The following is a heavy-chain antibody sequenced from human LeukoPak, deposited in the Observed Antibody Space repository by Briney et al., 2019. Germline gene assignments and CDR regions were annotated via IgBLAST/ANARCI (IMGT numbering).Heavy chain of an antibody. D-gene: IGHD1-26*01. Sequence: GGSLRLSCAASGFTFSSYGMSWVRQAPGKGLEWVSAISGSGGSTYYADSVKGRFTISRDNSKNTLYLQMNSLRAEDTAVYYCAKGGGSYSDYFDYWGQGTLVTVSS. V-gene: IGHV3-23*01. CDR3: AKGGGSYSDYFDY. CDR2: ISGSGGST. CDR1: GFTFSSYG. J-gene: IGHJ4*02.